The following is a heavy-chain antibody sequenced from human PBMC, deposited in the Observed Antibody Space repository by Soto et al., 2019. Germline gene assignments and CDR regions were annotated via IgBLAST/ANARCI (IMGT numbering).Heavy chain of an antibody. J-gene: IGHJ4*02. CDR1: SDTFINYA. Sequence: QVQLVQSGAEVNQAGASVKVSCKTPSDTFINYAISWVRQAPGQGREWMGSISVYSGNTNYAQKYQGRVTMTTDTSTSPASMEVRSLRFDDTAVYYCARDHSLDLGYWGQGTLVTVPS. V-gene: IGHV1-18*01. CDR3: ARDHSLDLGY. CDR2: ISVYSGNT. D-gene: IGHD1-7*01.